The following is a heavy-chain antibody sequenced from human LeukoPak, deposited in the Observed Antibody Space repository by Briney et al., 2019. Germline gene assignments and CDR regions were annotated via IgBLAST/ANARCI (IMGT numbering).Heavy chain of an antibody. CDR3: ARGKRRGYYLSHFDY. J-gene: IGHJ4*02. CDR2: IYYSGST. V-gene: IGHV4-59*01. D-gene: IGHD3-3*01. CDR1: GGSISSYY. Sequence: PSETLSLTCTVSGGSISSYYWSWIRQPPGKGLEWIGYIYYSGSTNYNPSLKSRVTISVDTSKNQFSLKLSSVTAADTAVYYCARGKRRGYYLSHFDYWGRGTLVTVSS.